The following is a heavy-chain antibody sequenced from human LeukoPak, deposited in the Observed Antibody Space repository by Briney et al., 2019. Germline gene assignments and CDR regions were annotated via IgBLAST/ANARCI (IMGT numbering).Heavy chain of an antibody. CDR1: GLTFSSYA. CDR2: ISGSGGST. V-gene: IGHV3-23*01. D-gene: IGHD3-3*02. CDR3: AKAIFAVVTLYHFDY. Sequence: GGSLRLSCAASGLTFSSYAMSWVRQAPGKGLEWVSAISGSGGSTYYADSVKGRFTISRDNSKNTLYLQMNSLRVEDTAVYYCAKAIFAVVTLYHFDYWGQGTLLTVSS. J-gene: IGHJ4*02.